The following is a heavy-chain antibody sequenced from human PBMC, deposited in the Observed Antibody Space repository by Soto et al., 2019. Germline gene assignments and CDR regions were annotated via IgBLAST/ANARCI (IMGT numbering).Heavy chain of an antibody. Sequence: GGSLRLSCAASGFTFSSYGMHWVRQAPGKGLEWVAVISYDGSNKYYADSVKGRFTISRDNSKNTLYLQMNSLRAEDTAVYYCAKDRGPGHPRTGGYFDYWGQGTLVTVSS. CDR1: GFTFSSYG. CDR3: AKDRGPGHPRTGGYFDY. CDR2: ISYDGSNK. J-gene: IGHJ4*02. V-gene: IGHV3-30*18. D-gene: IGHD3-10*01.